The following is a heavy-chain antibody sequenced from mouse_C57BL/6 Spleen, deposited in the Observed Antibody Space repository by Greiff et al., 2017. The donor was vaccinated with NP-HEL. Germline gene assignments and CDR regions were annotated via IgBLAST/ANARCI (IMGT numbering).Heavy chain of an antibody. V-gene: IGHV5-4*03. Sequence: EVKLMESGGGLVKPGGSLKLSCAASGFTFSSYAMSWVRQTPEKRLEWVATISDGGSYTYYPDNVKGRFTISRDNAKNNLYLQMSHLKSEDTAMYYCARGGSYYYGSSRYAMDYWGQGTSVTVSS. CDR1: GFTFSSYA. CDR2: ISDGGSYT. J-gene: IGHJ4*01. CDR3: ARGGSYYYGSSRYAMDY. D-gene: IGHD1-1*01.